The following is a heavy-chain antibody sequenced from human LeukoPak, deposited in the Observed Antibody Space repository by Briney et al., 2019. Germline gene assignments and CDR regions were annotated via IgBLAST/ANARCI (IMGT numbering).Heavy chain of an antibody. CDR2: IKQDGSEK. J-gene: IGHJ3*02. D-gene: IGHD3-9*01. CDR3: ARERYFDWSLSSCAFDI. CDR1: GFTFSSYW. V-gene: IGHV3-7*03. Sequence: GGSLRLSCAASGFTFSSYWMSWVRQAPGKGLEWVANIKQDGSEKYYVDSVKGRFTISRDNAKNSLYLQMNSLRAEDTAVYYCARERYFDWSLSSCAFDIWGQGTMVTVSS.